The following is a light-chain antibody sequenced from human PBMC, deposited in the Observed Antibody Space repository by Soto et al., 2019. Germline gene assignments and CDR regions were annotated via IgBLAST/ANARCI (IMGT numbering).Light chain of an antibody. CDR1: QSVSSSY. CDR2: GAS. CDR3: QQYGSSPPGT. V-gene: IGKV3-20*01. Sequence: EIVLTQSPGPVSLSPGERATLSCRASQSVSSSYLAWYQQKPGQAPRLLIYGASSRATGTPDRFSGSGSGTDFTLTISRLEPEDFAVYYCQQYGSSPPGTFGQGTKVDIK. J-gene: IGKJ1*01.